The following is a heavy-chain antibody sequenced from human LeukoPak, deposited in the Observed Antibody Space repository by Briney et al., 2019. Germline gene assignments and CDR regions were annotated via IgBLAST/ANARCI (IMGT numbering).Heavy chain of an antibody. V-gene: IGHV3-23*01. CDR2: ISGSGGST. Sequence: GGSLRLSCAASGFTFSSCAMSWLRQAPGKGLEWVSAISGSGGSTYYADSVKGRFTISRDNSKNTLYLQMNSLRAEDTAVYYRAKDRNSGSFTFVDYWGQGTLVTVSS. CDR3: AKDRNSGSFTFVDY. J-gene: IGHJ4*02. D-gene: IGHD3-10*01. CDR1: GFTFSSCA.